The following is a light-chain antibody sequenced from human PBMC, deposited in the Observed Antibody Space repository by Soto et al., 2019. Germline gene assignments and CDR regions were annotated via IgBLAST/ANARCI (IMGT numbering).Light chain of an antibody. CDR1: QDIGFY. V-gene: IGKV1-39*01. J-gene: IGKJ4*01. Sequence: DIQMTQSPSSLSASVGDGVTISCRASQDIGFYLNWYQHKPGKAPKLLIYAKSRLQSGVPSRFSGSGSGTDFTLTISTLQPEDFATYYCQQSYSNPLSFGGGTKVEIK. CDR3: QQSYSNPLS. CDR2: AKS.